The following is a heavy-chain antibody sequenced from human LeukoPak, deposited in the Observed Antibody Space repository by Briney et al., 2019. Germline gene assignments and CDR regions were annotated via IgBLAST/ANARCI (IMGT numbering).Heavy chain of an antibody. V-gene: IGHV4-4*07. Sequence: SDTLSLTCTVSGVSISNYLWSWIRQPAGKALEWIGRIFTTGSTDYNPPLKSRVTMSVDTSKYLFSLKLTSVTAADTAVYYCARESRDYDGSGFYHDYWGQGTLVTVSS. CDR2: IFTTGST. CDR3: ARESRDYDGSGFYHDY. J-gene: IGHJ4*02. CDR1: GVSISNYL. D-gene: IGHD3-22*01.